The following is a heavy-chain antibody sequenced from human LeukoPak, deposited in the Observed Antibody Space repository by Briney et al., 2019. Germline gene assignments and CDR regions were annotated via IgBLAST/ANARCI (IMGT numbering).Heavy chain of an antibody. Sequence: ASVKVSCKVSVDTLSELTMHWVRQAPGKGLEWMGGFDPGAGEILYAQQFQGRVTMTEDTSTDTAYMELTSLGSEESGVYFCAAGGIYSLLDYWGQGTLVTVSS. D-gene: IGHD3-10*01. J-gene: IGHJ4*02. CDR3: AAGGIYSLLDY. V-gene: IGHV1-24*01. CDR1: VDTLSELT. CDR2: FDPGAGEI.